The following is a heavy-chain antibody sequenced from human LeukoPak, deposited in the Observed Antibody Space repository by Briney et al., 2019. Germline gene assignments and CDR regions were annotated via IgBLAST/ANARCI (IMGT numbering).Heavy chain of an antibody. J-gene: IGHJ4*02. CDR1: GGSISSGDYY. CDR2: IFYSGSM. CDR3: ARQTTVISFDY. Sequence: SETLSLTCTVSGGSISSGDYYWTWIRQPPGKGLEWMGYIFYSGSMYYNPSLKSRLTISVDTSKNQFSLKLRSVTAADTAVYYCARQTTVISFDYWGQGALITVSS. D-gene: IGHD4-17*01. V-gene: IGHV4-30-4*01.